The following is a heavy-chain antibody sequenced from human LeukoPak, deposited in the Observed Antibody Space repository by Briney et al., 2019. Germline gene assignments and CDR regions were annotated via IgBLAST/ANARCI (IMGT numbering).Heavy chain of an antibody. CDR1: GFTFTSSA. J-gene: IGHJ4*02. V-gene: IGHV1-58*02. CDR3: AASSSGWYLGDY. CDR2: IVVGSGNT. D-gene: IGHD6-19*01. Sequence: SVKVSCKASGFTFTSSAMQLVRQARGQRLEWIGWIVVGSGNTNYAQKFQERVTITRDMSTSTAYMELSSLRSEDTAVYYCAASSSGWYLGDYWGQGTLVTVSS.